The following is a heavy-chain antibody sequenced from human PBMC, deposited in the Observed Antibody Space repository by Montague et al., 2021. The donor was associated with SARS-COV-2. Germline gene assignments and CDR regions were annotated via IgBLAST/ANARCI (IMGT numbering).Heavy chain of an antibody. D-gene: IGHD1-26*01. CDR2: ISSSGSDI. Sequence: SLRLSCAASGFTFSSYNMHWVRQAPGTGLEWVSSISSSGSDIHYADSVKGRFTISRDNARNSLYLQMNSLTAEDTAVYYCAAHGDYWGQGVLVTVSS. V-gene: IGHV3-21*01. CDR1: GFTFSSYN. CDR3: AAHGDY. J-gene: IGHJ4*02.